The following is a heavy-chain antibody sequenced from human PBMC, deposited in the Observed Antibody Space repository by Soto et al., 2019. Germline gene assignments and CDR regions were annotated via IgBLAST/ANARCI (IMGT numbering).Heavy chain of an antibody. CDR1: GGSFSGYY. Sequence: SETLSLTCAVYGGSFSGYYWSWIRQPPGKGLEWIGEINHSGSTNYNPSLKSRVTISVDTSKNQFSLKLSSVTAADTAVYYCARDLPPEQAAFDIWCQGTMVT. J-gene: IGHJ3*02. V-gene: IGHV4-34*01. CDR3: ARDLPPEQAAFDI. CDR2: INHSGST.